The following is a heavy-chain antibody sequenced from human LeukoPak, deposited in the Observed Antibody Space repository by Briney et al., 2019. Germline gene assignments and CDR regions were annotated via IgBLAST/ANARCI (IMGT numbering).Heavy chain of an antibody. Sequence: RGSLRLSCAASGFTFDDFALHWVRQAPGKGLEWVSLINSAGDVTYYADSVQGRFSVSRDNIKKSMYLQMNSLRTEDTALYYCVKDMWRSNSWRFDSWGQGTLVTVS. CDR1: GFTFDDFA. J-gene: IGHJ4*02. CDR3: VKDMWRSNSWRFDS. CDR2: INSAGDVT. D-gene: IGHD6-13*01. V-gene: IGHV3-43D*03.